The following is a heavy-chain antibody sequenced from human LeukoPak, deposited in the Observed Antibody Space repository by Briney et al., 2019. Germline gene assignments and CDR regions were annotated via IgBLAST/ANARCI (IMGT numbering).Heavy chain of an antibody. CDR2: IKSKTDGGTT. D-gene: IGHD6-6*01. CDR1: GFTFSNAW. Sequence: HGGSLRLSCAASGFTFSNAWMSWVRQAPGKGLEWVGRIKSKTDGGTTDYAAPVKGRFTISRDDSKNTLYLQMNSLRAEDTAVYYCARVRIAARPLATDYWGQGTLVTVSS. V-gene: IGHV3-15*01. J-gene: IGHJ4*02. CDR3: ARVRIAARPLATDY.